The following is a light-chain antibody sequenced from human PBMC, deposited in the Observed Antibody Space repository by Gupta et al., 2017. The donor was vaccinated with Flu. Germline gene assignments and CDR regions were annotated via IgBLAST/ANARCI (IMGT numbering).Light chain of an antibody. V-gene: IGKV3-20*01. CDR1: HSISSNY. Sequence: EVVFTHPPGTLSSSPGERATLSCRARHSISSNYLEWYQQNPGQAPRLLIYYPSTRATGIPDRFSGSGSGTEFTLTISRLDPEDFAVYCCQQDDNSQVTFGHGTRVEIK. J-gene: IGKJ3*01. CDR3: QQDDNSQVT. CDR2: YPS.